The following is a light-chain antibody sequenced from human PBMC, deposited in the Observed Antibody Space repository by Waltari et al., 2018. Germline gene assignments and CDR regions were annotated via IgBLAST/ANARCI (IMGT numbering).Light chain of an antibody. CDR2: DAS. V-gene: IGKV3-15*01. CDR1: QSASTN. J-gene: IGKJ2*01. CDR3: QQYNNWLYT. Sequence: ERVMTQSPATLSVSPGETATLSCRASQSASTNLAWYQQKAGQAPRLLIYDASIRATGVPARFSGSGAGTEFTLTITGLQSEYFAFYYCQQYNNWLYTFGQGTKLEIK.